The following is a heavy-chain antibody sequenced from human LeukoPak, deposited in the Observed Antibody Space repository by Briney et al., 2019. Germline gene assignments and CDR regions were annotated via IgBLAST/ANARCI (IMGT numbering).Heavy chain of an antibody. J-gene: IGHJ5*02. CDR1: GGSISSYY. D-gene: IGHD3-22*01. CDR2: IYTSGRT. V-gene: IGHV4-4*07. Sequence: SETLSLTCTVSGGSISSYYWSWIRQPAGKGLEWIGRIYTSGRTNYNPSLKSRVTMSLDTSKNQFSVKLSSATAADTAVYYCARISNYYDSSGYHNWFDPWGQGTLVTVSS. CDR3: ARISNYYDSSGYHNWFDP.